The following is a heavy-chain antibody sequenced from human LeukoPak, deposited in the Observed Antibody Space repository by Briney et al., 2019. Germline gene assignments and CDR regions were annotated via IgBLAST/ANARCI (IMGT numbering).Heavy chain of an antibody. D-gene: IGHD1-26*01. J-gene: IGHJ4*02. CDR1: GFSFSTYG. CDR3: ARGYYANYFDY. CDR2: ISSSSKII. V-gene: IGHV3-48*01. Sequence: PGGSLRLSCAASGFSFSTYGMIWVRQAPGKGLEWISYISSSSKIIHYADSVKGRFTISRDNAKNSLYLQMNSLRAEDTAVYYCARGYYANYFDYWGQGTLVTVSS.